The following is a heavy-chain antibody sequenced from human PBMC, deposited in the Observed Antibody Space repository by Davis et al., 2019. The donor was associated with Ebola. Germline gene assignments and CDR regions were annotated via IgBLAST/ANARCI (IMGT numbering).Heavy chain of an antibody. J-gene: IGHJ3*01. CDR2: IYYSGST. V-gene: IGHV4-31*03. CDR3: ARLLEGD. CDR1: GGSISSGGYY. Sequence: MPSETLSLTCTVSGGSISSGGYYWSWIRQHPGKGLEWIGYIYYSGSTDYNPSLKSRVTISFDTSKNLFSLTLRSMTAADTAVYYCARLLEGDWGQGTMVTVSS. D-gene: IGHD2-15*01.